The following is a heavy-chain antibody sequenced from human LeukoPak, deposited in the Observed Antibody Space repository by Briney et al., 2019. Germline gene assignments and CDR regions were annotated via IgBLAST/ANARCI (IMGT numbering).Heavy chain of an antibody. CDR2: ISYDGSNK. CDR1: GFTFSSYG. CDR3: AKDHVDTQLYYYYGMDV. V-gene: IGHV3-30*18. D-gene: IGHD5-18*01. Sequence: PGGSLRLSCAASGFTFSSYGMHWVRRAPGKGLEWVAVISYDGSNKYYADSVKGRFTISRDNSKNTLYLQMNSLRAEDTAVYYCAKDHVDTQLYYYYGMDVWGQGTTVTVSS. J-gene: IGHJ6*02.